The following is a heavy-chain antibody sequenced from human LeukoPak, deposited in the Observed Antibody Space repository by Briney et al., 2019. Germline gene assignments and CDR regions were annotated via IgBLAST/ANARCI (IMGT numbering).Heavy chain of an antibody. V-gene: IGHV1-18*01. Sequence: GASVKVSCKASDYTFISYGISWVRQAPGQGLEWMGWINPYNGNTNYVQKLQGRVIMTTETSTSTAYMELRSLRSDDTAVYYCARVAAADYFDYWGQGTLVTVSS. J-gene: IGHJ4*02. D-gene: IGHD6-13*01. CDR3: ARVAAADYFDY. CDR2: INPYNGNT. CDR1: DYTFISYG.